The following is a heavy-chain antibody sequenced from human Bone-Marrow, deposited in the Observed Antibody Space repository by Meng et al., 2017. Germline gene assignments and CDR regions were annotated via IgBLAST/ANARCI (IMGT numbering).Heavy chain of an antibody. Sequence: QGRLGQTGSGLKKPGASVKVSCKASGYTFTSYAMNWVRQAPGQGLEWMGWINTNTGNPTYAQGFTGRFVFSLDTSVSTAYLQISSLKAEDTAVYYCARGGYCTNGVCFGIDYWGQGTLVTVSS. CDR1: GYTFTSYA. J-gene: IGHJ4*02. D-gene: IGHD2-8*01. V-gene: IGHV7-4-1*02. CDR2: INTNTGNP. CDR3: ARGGYCTNGVCFGIDY.